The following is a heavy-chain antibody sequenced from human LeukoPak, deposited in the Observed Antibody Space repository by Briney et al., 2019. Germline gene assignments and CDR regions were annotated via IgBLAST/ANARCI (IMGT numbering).Heavy chain of an antibody. CDR1: GSTFSSYA. CDR2: ISGSGAST. Sequence: GGTLRLSCAASGSTFSSYAMSWVRQAPGKGLEWVSAISGSGASTYYADSVKGRFTISRDNSKSTLYLQMNSLRAEDTAVYYCAKVIGYSYGYPFDYWGQGTLVTVSS. V-gene: IGHV3-23*01. D-gene: IGHD5-18*01. J-gene: IGHJ4*02. CDR3: AKVIGYSYGYPFDY.